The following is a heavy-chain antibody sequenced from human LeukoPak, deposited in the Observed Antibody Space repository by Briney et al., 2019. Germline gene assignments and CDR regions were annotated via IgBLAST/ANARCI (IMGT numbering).Heavy chain of an antibody. Sequence: GSVKVSCKASGYTFTSYYMHWVRQAPGQGLELMGIINPSGGSTSYAQKFQGRVTMTRDTSTSTVYMELSSLRSEDTAVYYCARINAVGRRGSSDYWGQGTLLTVSS. J-gene: IGHJ4*02. V-gene: IGHV1-46*01. CDR2: INPSGGST. CDR3: ARINAVGRRGSSDY. CDR1: GYTFTSYY. D-gene: IGHD1-26*01.